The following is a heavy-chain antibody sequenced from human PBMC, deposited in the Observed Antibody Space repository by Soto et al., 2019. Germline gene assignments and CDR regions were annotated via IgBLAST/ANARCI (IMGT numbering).Heavy chain of an antibody. CDR2: IYYSGST. CDR3: ARGVTVTNAVKGWFDP. D-gene: IGHD4-4*01. Sequence: PSETLSLTCTVSGGSVSSGSYYWSWIRQPPGKGLEWIGYIYYSGSTNYNPSLKSRVTISVDTSKNQFSLKLSSVTAADTAVYYCARGVTVTNAVKGWFDPWGQGTLVTVSS. CDR1: GGSVSSGSYY. J-gene: IGHJ5*02. V-gene: IGHV4-61*01.